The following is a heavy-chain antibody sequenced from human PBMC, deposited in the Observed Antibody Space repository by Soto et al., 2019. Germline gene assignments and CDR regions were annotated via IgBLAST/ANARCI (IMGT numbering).Heavy chain of an antibody. Sequence: TSETLSLTCLVSGFPISSTYSWGWIRQPPGKGLEWIGSISHSGTTSYSPSLTSRVSISVDTSKNQVSLKRTSVTAADTAVYFCARVTMVIRDSDHFGVDVWGHGTTVTVSS. CDR2: ISHSGTT. V-gene: IGHV4-38-2*02. CDR3: ARVTMVIRDSDHFGVDV. D-gene: IGHD4-17*01. CDR1: GFPISSTYS. J-gene: IGHJ6*02.